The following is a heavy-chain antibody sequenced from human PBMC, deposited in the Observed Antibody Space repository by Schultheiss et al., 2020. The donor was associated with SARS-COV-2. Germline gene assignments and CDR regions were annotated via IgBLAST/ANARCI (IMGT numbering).Heavy chain of an antibody. J-gene: IGHJ4*02. CDR3: AKEAVKVED. D-gene: IGHD6-19*01. CDR2: ISSSSSYI. Sequence: GESLKISCAASGFTFSSYSMNWVRQAPGKGLEWVSSISSSSSYIYYADSVKGRFTISRDNAKNSLYLQMNSLRDEDTAVYYCAKEAVKVEDWGQGTLVTVSS. V-gene: IGHV3-21*04. CDR1: GFTFSSYS.